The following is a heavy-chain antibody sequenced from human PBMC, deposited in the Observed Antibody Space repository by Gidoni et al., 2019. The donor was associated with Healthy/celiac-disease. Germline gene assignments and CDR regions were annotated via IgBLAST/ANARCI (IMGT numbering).Heavy chain of an antibody. CDR2: INHSVST. V-gene: IGHV4-34*01. CDR1: GGSFSGYY. D-gene: IGHD2-2*01. Sequence: QVQLQQWGAGRLKPSESLSFTFAVYGGSFSGYYGTWIRQPPGKGLEWIGEINHSVSTNYNPSLKSRVTISVDTSKNQFSLKLSSVTAADTAVYYCARSKTPGYCSSTSCYYFDYWGQGTLVTVSS. CDR3: ARSKTPGYCSSTSCYYFDY. J-gene: IGHJ4*02.